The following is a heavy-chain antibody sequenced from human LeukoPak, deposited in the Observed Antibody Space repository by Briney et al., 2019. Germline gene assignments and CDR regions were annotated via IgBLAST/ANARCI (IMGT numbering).Heavy chain of an antibody. CDR2: IYSDGNT. D-gene: IGHD6-19*01. Sequence: GGSLRLSCAASRFTFSSSAMSWVRQVPGKGLEWVSSIYSDGNTYYADSVKGRFTLSRDSSRNTLYLQMNDLRVEDTAVYYCAGDTHSSSWYDHWGQGTLVTVSS. J-gene: IGHJ5*02. CDR3: AGDTHSSSWYDH. V-gene: IGHV3-23*05. CDR1: RFTFSSSA.